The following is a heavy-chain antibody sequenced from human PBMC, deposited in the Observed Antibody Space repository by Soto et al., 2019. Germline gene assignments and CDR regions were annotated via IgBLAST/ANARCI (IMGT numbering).Heavy chain of an antibody. CDR2: IIPIFGTA. CDR3: ARANWQLVQGSYYYNGMEV. D-gene: IGHD6-6*01. J-gene: IGHJ6*02. V-gene: IGHV1-69*06. Sequence: SVKVSCKASGGTFSSYAISWVRQAPGQGLEWMGGIIPIFGTANYAQKFQGRVTITADKSTSTAYMELSSLRSEDTAVYYCARANWQLVQGSYYYNGMEVWGQGTTVTLSS. CDR1: GGTFSSYA.